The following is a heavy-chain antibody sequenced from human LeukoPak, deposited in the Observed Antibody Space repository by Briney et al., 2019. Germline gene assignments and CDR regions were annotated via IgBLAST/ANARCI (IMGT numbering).Heavy chain of an antibody. V-gene: IGHV3-66*01. CDR1: GFTVSGNY. Sequence: PGGFLRLSCAASGFTVSGNYMSWVRQAPGKGLEWVSIIFSPGSTYYADSVKGRFTSSRDNSKNTMYLQMNSLRVEDTAVYYCARDPYDSSGPGHRWGSLDYYMDVWGKGTTVTVSS. CDR2: IFSPGST. J-gene: IGHJ6*03. D-gene: IGHD3-22*01. CDR3: ARDPYDSSGPGHRWGSLDYYMDV.